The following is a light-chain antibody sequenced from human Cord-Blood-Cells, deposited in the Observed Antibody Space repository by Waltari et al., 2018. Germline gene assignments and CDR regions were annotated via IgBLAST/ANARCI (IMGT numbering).Light chain of an antibody. CDR2: EVR. CDR3: CSYAGSSTWE. Sequence: QSALTQPASVSGSPGQSITIPCTGPSSDVGSYNLVSWYQQHPGKAPRLMIYEVRKRPAGVSNRFSGSSSGNTAYLTFSGLQAEDEADYYYCSYAGSSTWEFGGGTKLTVL. V-gene: IGLV2-23*02. CDR1: SSDVGSYNL. J-gene: IGLJ2*01.